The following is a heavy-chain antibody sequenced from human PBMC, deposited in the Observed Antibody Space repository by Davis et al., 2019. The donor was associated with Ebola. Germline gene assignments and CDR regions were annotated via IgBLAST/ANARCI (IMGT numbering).Heavy chain of an antibody. CDR2: ISRNSSYI. J-gene: IGHJ6*04. CDR1: GFTFSTYN. CDR3: ARDQKLLDFGDYEDDYDYGMDV. V-gene: IGHV3-21*01. D-gene: IGHD4-17*01. Sequence: PGGSLRLSCAASGFTFSTYNMNWVRQAPGKGLEWVSSISRNSSYIHYADSVKGRFIISRDNAKNSLDLQMNSLRAEDTAVYYCARDQKLLDFGDYEDDYDYGMDVWGKGTTVTVSS.